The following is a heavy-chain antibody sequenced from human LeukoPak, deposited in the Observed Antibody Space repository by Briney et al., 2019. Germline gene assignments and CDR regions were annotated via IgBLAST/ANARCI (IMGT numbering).Heavy chain of an antibody. V-gene: IGHV3-33*08. D-gene: IGHD7-27*01. CDR2: IWYDGSNK. CDR3: ARSVLGTGQDY. Sequence: GGSLRLSCAASGFTFSSYAMHWVRQAPGKGLEWVAVIWYDGSNKYYADSVKGRFTISRDNSKNTLYLQMNSLRAEDTAVYYCARSVLGTGQDYWGQGTLVTVSS. J-gene: IGHJ4*02. CDR1: GFTFSSYA.